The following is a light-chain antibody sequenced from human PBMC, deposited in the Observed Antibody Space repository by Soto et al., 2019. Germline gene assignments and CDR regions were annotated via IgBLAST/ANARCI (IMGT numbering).Light chain of an antibody. CDR2: DIS. V-gene: IGKV3-20*01. Sequence: ESVMTQSPATLSLSPGERATLSCRASQSVGSSSLGWHQQKPGQAPRLVIFDISNRATGIPDRFSGSGSGTDCTLTISRLEPEDFAVYYCQLYSRSPRQITFGQGRRLEIK. J-gene: IGKJ5*01. CDR1: QSVGSSS. CDR3: QLYSRSPRQIT.